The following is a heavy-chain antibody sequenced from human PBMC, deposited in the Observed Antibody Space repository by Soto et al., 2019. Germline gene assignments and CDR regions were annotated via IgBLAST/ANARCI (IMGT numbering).Heavy chain of an antibody. CDR2: INPSGGST. Sequence: ASVKVSCKASGYTFTSYYMHWVRQAPGQGLEWMGIINPSGGSTGYAQKFQGRVTMTRDTSTSTVYMELSSLRSEDTAVYYCARDKGQQLSTGHIEYFDYWGQGTLVTVS. D-gene: IGHD6-13*01. V-gene: IGHV1-46*01. CDR1: GYTFTSYY. J-gene: IGHJ4*02. CDR3: ARDKGQQLSTGHIEYFDY.